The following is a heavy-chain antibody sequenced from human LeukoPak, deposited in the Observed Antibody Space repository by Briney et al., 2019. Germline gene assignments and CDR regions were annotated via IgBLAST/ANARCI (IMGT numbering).Heavy chain of an antibody. Sequence: SETLSLTCAVYGGSFSGYYWSWIRQPPGKGLEWIGEINHSGSTNYNPSLKSRVTISVDTSKNQFSLKLSSVTAADTAVYYCARAAGIAAPGEPYYYYYMDVWGKGTTVTISS. CDR1: GGSFSGYY. CDR2: INHSGST. CDR3: ARAAGIAAPGEPYYYYYMDV. V-gene: IGHV4-34*01. J-gene: IGHJ6*03. D-gene: IGHD6-6*01.